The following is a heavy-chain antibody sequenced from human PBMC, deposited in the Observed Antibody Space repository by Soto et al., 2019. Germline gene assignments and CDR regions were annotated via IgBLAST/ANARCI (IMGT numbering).Heavy chain of an antibody. D-gene: IGHD1-26*01. CDR2: IWYDGSNK. V-gene: IGHV3-33*01. Sequence: GGSLRLSCAASGFTFSSYGMHWVRQAPGKGLEWVAVIWYDGSNKYYADSVKGRFTISRDNSKNTLYLQMNSLRAEDTAVYYCARDFAPEVGAILGAFDIWGQGTMVTVSS. CDR1: GFTFSSYG. CDR3: ARDFAPEVGAILGAFDI. J-gene: IGHJ3*02.